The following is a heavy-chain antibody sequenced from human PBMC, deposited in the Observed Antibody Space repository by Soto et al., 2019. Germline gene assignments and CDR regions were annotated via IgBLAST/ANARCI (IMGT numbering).Heavy chain of an antibody. J-gene: IGHJ6*02. D-gene: IGHD3-10*01. CDR2: NYHSGGT. CDR3: ARVGGYGMDV. Sequence: LSLTCAVSGYSISSGYYWGWIRQPPGKALEGIRSNYHSGGTCSNPSPKSKVTISVDMSKNQFSVKLRSVNSGDTAGYYCARVGGYGMDVWGQGTTVTVSS. V-gene: IGHV4-38-2*01. CDR1: GYSISSGYY.